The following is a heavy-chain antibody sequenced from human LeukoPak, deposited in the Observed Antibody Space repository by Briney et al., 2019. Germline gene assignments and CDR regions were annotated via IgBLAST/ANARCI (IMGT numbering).Heavy chain of an antibody. CDR3: AREGMRNSLDY. V-gene: IGHV4-59*01. Sequence: PSETLSLTCTVSGGSISSYYWSWIRQPPGKGLEWIGYIYYSGSTNYNPSLKSRVTISVDTSKNQFSLKLSSVTAADTAVYYCAREGMRNSLDYWGQGTLVTVSS. D-gene: IGHD4-23*01. J-gene: IGHJ4*02. CDR2: IYYSGST. CDR1: GGSISSYY.